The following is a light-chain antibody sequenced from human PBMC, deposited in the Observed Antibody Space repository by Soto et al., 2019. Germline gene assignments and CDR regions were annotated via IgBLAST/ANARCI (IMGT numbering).Light chain of an antibody. V-gene: IGKV1-5*03. J-gene: IGKJ4*01. CDR3: RQYVSYPVT. CDR2: KAS. CDR1: QSISNS. Sequence: DIQMTQSPSTLSASVGDRVTITCRASQSISNSLAWYQQKPGKAPNLLIYKASSLESGVPSRFSVIGSGTEFTLTISSLQPDAFATYYCRQYVSYPVTFGGGTKVAMK.